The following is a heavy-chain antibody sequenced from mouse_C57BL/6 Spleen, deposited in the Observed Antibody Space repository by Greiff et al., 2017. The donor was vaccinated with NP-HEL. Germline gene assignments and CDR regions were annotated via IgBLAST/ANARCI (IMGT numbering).Heavy chain of an antibody. CDR3: ARDGNSYYYGSNWYFDV. V-gene: IGHV3-6*01. CDR2: ISYDGSN. Sequence: EVQLVESGPGLVKPSQSLSLTCSVTGYSITSGYYWNWIRQFPGNKLEWMGYISYDGSNNYNPSLKNRISITRDTSKNQFFLKLNSVTTEDTATYYCARDGNSYYYGSNWYFDVWGTGTTVTVSS. CDR1: GYSITSGYY. J-gene: IGHJ1*03. D-gene: IGHD1-1*01.